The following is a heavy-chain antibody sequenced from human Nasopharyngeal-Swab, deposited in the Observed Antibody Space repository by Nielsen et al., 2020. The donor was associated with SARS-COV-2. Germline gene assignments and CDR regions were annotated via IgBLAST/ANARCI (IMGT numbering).Heavy chain of an antibody. CDR3: AKGSRGMDV. D-gene: IGHD3-10*01. CDR2: IGAGGALT. V-gene: IGHV3-23*01. J-gene: IGHJ6*04. Sequence: GESLKISCATSGFTFNTYAMSWVRQAPGKGLDWVSGIGAGGALTFYADSVKGRFTISRDNSRNTVFLQLNSLRAEDTAEYYCAKGSRGMDVWGKGTTVTVST. CDR1: GFTFNTYA.